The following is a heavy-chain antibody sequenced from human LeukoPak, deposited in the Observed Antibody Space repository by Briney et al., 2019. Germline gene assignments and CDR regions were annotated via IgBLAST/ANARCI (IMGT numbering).Heavy chain of an antibody. D-gene: IGHD2-15*01. J-gene: IGHJ4*02. CDR3: ARDRYCSGGSCLDY. V-gene: IGHV3-21*01. CDR2: ISSSSSYI. Sequence: PGGSLRLSCAASGFTFTIFGLNWVRQAPGKGLEWVSSISSSSSYIYYADSVKGRFTISRDNAKNSLYLQMNSLRAEDTAVYYCARDRYCSGGSCLDYWGQGTLVTVSS. CDR1: GFTFTIFG.